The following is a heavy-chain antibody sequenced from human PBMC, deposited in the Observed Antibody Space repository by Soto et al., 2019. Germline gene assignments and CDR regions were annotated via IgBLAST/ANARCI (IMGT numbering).Heavy chain of an antibody. CDR1: GFTFSSYA. V-gene: IGHV3-30-3*01. D-gene: IGHD6-19*01. CDR2: ISYDGSNK. J-gene: IGHJ4*02. CDR3: ARGGLEAVAGAFDY. Sequence: VQLLESGGGLVQPGGSLRLSCAASGFTFSSYAMSWVRQAPGKGLEWVAVISYDGSNKYYADSVKGRFTISRDNSTNTLYLQMNSLRAEDTAVYYCARGGLEAVAGAFDYWGQGTLVTVSS.